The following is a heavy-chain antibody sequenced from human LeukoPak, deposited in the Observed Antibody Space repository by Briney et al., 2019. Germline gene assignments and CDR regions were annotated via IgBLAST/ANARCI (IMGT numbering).Heavy chain of an antibody. CDR2: INHSGST. Sequence: SETLSLTCAVYGGSFSGYYWSWIRQPPGKGLEWIGEINHSGSTNYNPSLKSRVTISVDTSKNQFSLKLSSVTAADTAVYYCARVRWSRQDIVVVPAASFDYWGQGTLVTVSS. V-gene: IGHV4-34*01. J-gene: IGHJ4*02. D-gene: IGHD2-2*01. CDR1: GGSFSGYY. CDR3: ARVRWSRQDIVVVPAASFDY.